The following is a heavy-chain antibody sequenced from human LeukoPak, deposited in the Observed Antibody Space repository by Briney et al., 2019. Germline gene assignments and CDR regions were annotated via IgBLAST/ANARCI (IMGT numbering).Heavy chain of an antibody. CDR3: ARANTPHYYDSSGRFDY. V-gene: IGHV1-69*13. Sequence: SVKVSCKASGGTFISYAISWVRQAPGQGLEWMGGIIPIFGTANYAQKFQGRVTITADESTSTAYMELSSPRSEDTAVYYCARANTPHYYDSSGRFDYWGQGTLVTVSS. D-gene: IGHD3-22*01. CDR2: IIPIFGTA. CDR1: GGTFISYA. J-gene: IGHJ4*02.